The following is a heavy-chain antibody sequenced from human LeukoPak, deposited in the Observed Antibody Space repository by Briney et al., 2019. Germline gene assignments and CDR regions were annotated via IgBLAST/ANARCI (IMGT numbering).Heavy chain of an antibody. D-gene: IGHD3-10*01. CDR3: ARQVVTMVRGVIAGYYYYYMDV. J-gene: IGHJ6*03. CDR2: INHNGST. CDR1: GVSICSSDYY. Sequence: PSETLSLTCTVPGVSICSSDYYWGWIRQPPGKWLEWIGEINHNGSTNYNPSLKTRVPIPVDTSKNQFSLKRSSVTVADTAVYYCARQVVTMVRGVIAGYYYYYMDVWGKGTTVTISS. V-gene: IGHV4-39*01.